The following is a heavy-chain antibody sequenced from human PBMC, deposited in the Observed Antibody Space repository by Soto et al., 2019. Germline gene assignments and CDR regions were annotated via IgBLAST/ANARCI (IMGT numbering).Heavy chain of an antibody. Sequence: PGESLKISCKGSGYSFTSYWIGWVRQMPGKGLEWMGIIYPGDSDTRYSPSFQGQVTISADKSISTAYLQWSSLKASDTAMYYCARSPRGLITISGVVPPETNDYYMDVWGKGTTVTVSS. J-gene: IGHJ6*03. V-gene: IGHV5-51*01. CDR1: GYSFTSYW. CDR3: ARSPRGLITISGVVPPETNDYYMDV. D-gene: IGHD3-3*01. CDR2: IYPGDSDT.